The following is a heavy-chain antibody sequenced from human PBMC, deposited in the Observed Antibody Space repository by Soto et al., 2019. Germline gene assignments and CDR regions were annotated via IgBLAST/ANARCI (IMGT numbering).Heavy chain of an antibody. Sequence: GGSLRLSCAASGFTFSSYAMHWVRQAPGKGLEWVAVISYDGSNKYYADSVKGRFTISRDNSKNTLYLQMNSLRAEDTAVYYCARDYGSGRHIFDYWGQGTLVTVSS. CDR3: ARDYGSGRHIFDY. J-gene: IGHJ4*02. D-gene: IGHD3-10*01. CDR1: GFTFSSYA. V-gene: IGHV3-30-3*01. CDR2: ISYDGSNK.